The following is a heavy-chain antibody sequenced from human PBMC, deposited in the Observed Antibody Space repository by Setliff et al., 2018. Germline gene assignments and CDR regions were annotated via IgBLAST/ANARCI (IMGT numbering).Heavy chain of an antibody. CDR2: IHPWGGSSEST. CDR1: GGPTIGYY. J-gene: IGHJ3*02. CDR3: ARDRFYNSWSGTSITAPHDAFDI. D-gene: IGHD3-3*01. Sequence: SETLSLTCAVSGGPTIGYYWTWIRQAPGKGLEWIGYIHPWGGSSESTNYSPSLKSRITISLDKSKSQFSLKLTSVTVADTAVYYCARDRFYNSWSGTSITAPHDAFDIWGQGTMVTVSS. V-gene: IGHV4-4*08.